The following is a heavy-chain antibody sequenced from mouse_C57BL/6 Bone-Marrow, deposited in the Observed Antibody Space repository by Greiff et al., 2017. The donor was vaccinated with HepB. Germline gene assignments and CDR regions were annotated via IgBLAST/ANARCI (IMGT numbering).Heavy chain of an antibody. CDR1: GFTFSDYG. D-gene: IGHD1-1*01. CDR2: ISSGSSTI. Sequence: EVQRVESGGGLVKPGGSLKLSCAASGFTFSDYGMHWVRQAPEKGLEWVAYISSGSSTIYYADTVKGRFTISRDNAKNTLFLQMTSLRSEDTAMYYCARRGITTVVGYFDVWGTGTTVTVSS. V-gene: IGHV5-17*01. J-gene: IGHJ1*03. CDR3: ARRGITTVVGYFDV.